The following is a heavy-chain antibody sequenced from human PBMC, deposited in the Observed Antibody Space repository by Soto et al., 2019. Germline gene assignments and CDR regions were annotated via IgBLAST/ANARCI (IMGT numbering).Heavy chain of an antibody. CDR1: GGSVSSGHYF. J-gene: IGHJ4*02. V-gene: IGHV4-61*01. Sequence: SETLSLTCTVSGGSVSSGHYFWTWIRQPPGKGLEWIGYIFHSGSTHYNPSLASRVTISVDTSKNQFSLKMSSVTAADTAVYYCARDTYYAGHNYFDYWGQGTLVTVSS. CDR2: IFHSGST. D-gene: IGHD1-26*01. CDR3: ARDTYYAGHNYFDY.